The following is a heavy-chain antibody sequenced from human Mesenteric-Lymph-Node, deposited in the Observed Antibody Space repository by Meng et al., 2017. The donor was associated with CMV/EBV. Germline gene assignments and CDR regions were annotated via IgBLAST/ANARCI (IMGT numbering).Heavy chain of an antibody. V-gene: IGHV1-2*02. CDR2: INPNSGGT. Sequence: ASVKVSCKASGYTFTGYYMHWVRQAPGQGLEWMGWINPNSGGTNYAQKFQGRVTMTRDTSISTAYMELSRLRSDDTAVYYCARLQGIAAAGTTYGMDVWGQGTTVTVSS. D-gene: IGHD6-13*01. J-gene: IGHJ6*02. CDR3: ARLQGIAAAGTTYGMDV. CDR1: GYTFTGYY.